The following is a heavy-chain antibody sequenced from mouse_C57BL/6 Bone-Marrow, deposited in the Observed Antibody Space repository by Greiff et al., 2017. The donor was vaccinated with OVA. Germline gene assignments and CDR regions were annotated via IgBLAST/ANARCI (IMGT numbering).Heavy chain of an antibody. V-gene: IGHV1-63*01. Sequence: VQLQQSGAELVRPGTSVKMSCKASGYTFTNYWIGWAKQRPGHGLEWIGDIYPGGGYTNYNEKFKGKATLTADKSSSTAYMQFSSLTSEDSAIYYCAREAITTVVSDWYFDVWGTGTTVTVSS. CDR2: IYPGGGYT. CDR1: GYTFTNYW. J-gene: IGHJ1*03. CDR3: AREAITTVVSDWYFDV. D-gene: IGHD1-1*01.